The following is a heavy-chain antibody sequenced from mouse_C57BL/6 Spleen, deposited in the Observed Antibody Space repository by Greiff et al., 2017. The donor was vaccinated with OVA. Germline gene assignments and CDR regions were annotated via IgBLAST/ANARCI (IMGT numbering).Heavy chain of an antibody. CDR3: ARMEPPYAMDY. CDR1: GYSITSGYY. J-gene: IGHJ4*01. Sequence: EVKVEESGPGLVKPSQSLSLTCSVTGYSITSGYYWNWIRQFPGNKLEWMGYISYDGSNNYNPSLKNRISITRDTSKNQFFLKLNSVTTEDTATYYCARMEPPYAMDYWGQGTSVTVSS. CDR2: ISYDGSN. V-gene: IGHV3-6*01.